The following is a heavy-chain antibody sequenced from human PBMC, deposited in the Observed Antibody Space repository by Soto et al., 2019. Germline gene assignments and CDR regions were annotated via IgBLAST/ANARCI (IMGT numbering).Heavy chain of an antibody. Sequence: QVHLVQSGAEVKKPGASVKVSCKAFGFTFSSYGFSWVRQAPGQGLEWMGWISVYSGNTKYAQKFQGRATMTTDTHTSTAHMELRSLRSDATAFYYCARAEEGTYYEPPFTLWGQGTPVTASS. J-gene: IGHJ4*02. V-gene: IGHV1-18*04. CDR2: ISVYSGNT. CDR3: ARAEEGTYYEPPFTL. CDR1: GFTFSSYG. D-gene: IGHD3-3*01.